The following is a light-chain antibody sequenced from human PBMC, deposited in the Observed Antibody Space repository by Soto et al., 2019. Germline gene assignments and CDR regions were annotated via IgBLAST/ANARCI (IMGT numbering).Light chain of an antibody. Sequence: DVVMPPTPLSLSVAPGQPASISCTSSQSLLHITGETFLFWYLQKPGQSPQLLIYEVSTRVSGVPDRFSGSGSGTDFTLEISRVETDDVGIYDFIQSTHLAPPVGQGTRRGI. CDR2: EVS. CDR1: QSLLHITGETF. V-gene: IGKV2-29*03. J-gene: IGKJ5*01. CDR3: IQSTHLAPP.